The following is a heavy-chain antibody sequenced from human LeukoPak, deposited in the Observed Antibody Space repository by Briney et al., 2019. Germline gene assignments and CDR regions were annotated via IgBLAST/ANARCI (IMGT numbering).Heavy chain of an antibody. J-gene: IGHJ4*02. D-gene: IGHD2-2*01. CDR2: IFYSGST. CDR3: ARRGGDCSSTSCRYYFDY. CDR1: GASINTHY. Sequence: SETLSLTCTVSGASINTHYWSWIRQPPGKGLEWIGYIFYSGSTYYNASLKRRVTISVDTSKNQFSLKLSSVTAADTAVYYCARRGGDCSSTSCRYYFDYWGQGTLVTVSS. V-gene: IGHV4-59*11.